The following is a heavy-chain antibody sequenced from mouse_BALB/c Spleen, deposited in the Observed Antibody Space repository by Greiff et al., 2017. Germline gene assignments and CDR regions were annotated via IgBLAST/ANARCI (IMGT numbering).Heavy chain of an antibody. J-gene: IGHJ2*01. CDR2: IDPANGNT. CDR3: ARSDLFDY. V-gene: IGHV14-3*02. CDR1: GFNIKDTY. Sequence: DVKLVESGAELVKPGASVKLSCTASGFNIKDTYMHWVKQRPEQGLEWIGRIDPANGNTKYDPKFQGKATITADTSSNTADLQLGSLTSEDTAVYYCARSDLFDYWGQGTTLTVSS.